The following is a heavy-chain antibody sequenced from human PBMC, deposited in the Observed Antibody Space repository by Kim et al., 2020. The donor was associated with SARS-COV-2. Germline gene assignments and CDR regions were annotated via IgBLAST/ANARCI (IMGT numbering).Heavy chain of an antibody. J-gene: IGHJ4*02. D-gene: IGHD5-12*01. Sequence: GGSLRLSCAASGFTFSSYWMSWVRQAPGKGLEWVANIKQDGSEKYYVDSVKGRFTISRDNAKNSLYLQMNSLRAEDTAVYYCARAIDGYNWMDYFDYWGQGALVTVSS. CDR1: GFTFSSYW. V-gene: IGHV3-7*04. CDR3: ARAIDGYNWMDYFDY. CDR2: IKQDGSEK.